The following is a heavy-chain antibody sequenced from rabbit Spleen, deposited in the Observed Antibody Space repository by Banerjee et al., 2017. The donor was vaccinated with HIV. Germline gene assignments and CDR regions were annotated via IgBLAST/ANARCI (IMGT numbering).Heavy chain of an antibody. CDR3: ARDLTDVIGWNFGW. CDR1: GFSFSSRDY. V-gene: IGHV1S40*01. CDR2: IRTDSTGNT. J-gene: IGHJ4*01. D-gene: IGHD1-1*01. Sequence: QSLEESGGDLVKPGASLTLTCTASGFSFSSRDYMCWVRQAPGKGLEWIACIRTDSTGNTYYATWAKGRFTISKTSSTTVTLQMTSLTAADTATYFCARDLTDVIGWNFGWWGQGTLVTVS.